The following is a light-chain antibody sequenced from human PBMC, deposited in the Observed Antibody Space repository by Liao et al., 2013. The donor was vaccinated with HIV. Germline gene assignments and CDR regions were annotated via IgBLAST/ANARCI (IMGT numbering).Light chain of an antibody. CDR3: QAWDSSTVV. Sequence: YDLTQPPSVSVSPGQTATITCSGDRLGDKFVSWYQQKPGQSPVLVIYQDNKRPSGIPERFSGSNSGNTATLTISGTQAMDEADYYCQAWDSSTVVFGGGTKLTVL. J-gene: IGLJ3*02. CDR2: QDN. V-gene: IGLV3-1*01. CDR1: RLGDKF.